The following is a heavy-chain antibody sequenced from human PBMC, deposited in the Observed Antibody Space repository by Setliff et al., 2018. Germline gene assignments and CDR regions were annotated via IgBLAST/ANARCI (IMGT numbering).Heavy chain of an antibody. D-gene: IGHD2-15*01. V-gene: IGHV1-18*01. CDR3: AISTLSICSGGSCPNAFDV. Sequence: ASVKVSCKASGHIFNSYGISWVRQAPGKGLEWVGWISSYNDVTTYAQRFQGRVTLTKDTSTSAAYMELRSLRSDDSAVYYCAISTLSICSGGSCPNAFDVGGQGTMVTGSS. J-gene: IGHJ3*01. CDR1: GHIFNSYG. CDR2: ISSYNDVT.